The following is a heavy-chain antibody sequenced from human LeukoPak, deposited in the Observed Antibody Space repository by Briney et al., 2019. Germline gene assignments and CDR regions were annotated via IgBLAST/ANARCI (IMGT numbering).Heavy chain of an antibody. CDR3: ARQGVVPNKAGWYFDL. D-gene: IGHD3-10*01. CDR2: IYHSGST. J-gene: IGHJ2*01. V-gene: IGHV4-38-2*01. CDR1: GYSISSGYY. Sequence: ASETLSLTCAVSGYSISSGYYWGWLRHPPGKGLEWTGSIYHSGSTYYNPSLKSRVTISVDTSKNQFSLRLLSVTAGDTAVYYCARQGVVPNKAGWYFDLWGRGTLVTVSS.